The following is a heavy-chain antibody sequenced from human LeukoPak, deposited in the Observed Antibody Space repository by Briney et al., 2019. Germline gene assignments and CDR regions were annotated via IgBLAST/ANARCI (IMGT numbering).Heavy chain of an antibody. D-gene: IGHD3-22*01. Sequence: GGSLRLSCAASGFTFSSYWMSWVRQAPGKGLEWVANIKEDGSEKYYVDSVKGRFTISRDNAKNSLYLQMNSLRAEDTAVYYCARARNDYDSNGFSFLDYWGQGTLVTVSS. CDR3: ARARNDYDSNGFSFLDY. J-gene: IGHJ4*02. CDR1: GFTFSSYW. V-gene: IGHV3-7*04. CDR2: IKEDGSEK.